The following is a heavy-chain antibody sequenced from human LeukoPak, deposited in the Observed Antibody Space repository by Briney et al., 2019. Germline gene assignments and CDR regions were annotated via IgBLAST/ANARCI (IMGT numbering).Heavy chain of an antibody. D-gene: IGHD1-7*01. CDR3: ARVFLTGTLSSLDY. J-gene: IGHJ4*02. V-gene: IGHV3-21*01. CDR2: ISSSSSYI. CDR1: GFTFSSYG. Sequence: GGSLRLSCAASGFTFSSYGMHWVRQAPGKGLEWVSSISSSSSYIYYADSVKGRFTISRDNAKNSLYLQMNSLRAEDTAVYYCARVFLTGTLSSLDYWGQGTLVTVSS.